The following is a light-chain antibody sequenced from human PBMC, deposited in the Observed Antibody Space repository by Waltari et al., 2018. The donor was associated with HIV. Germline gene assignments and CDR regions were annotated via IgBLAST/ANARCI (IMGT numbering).Light chain of an antibody. CDR2: EFS. CDR3: SSYISTTTL. J-gene: IGLJ1*01. Sequence: QSAPTQPASPGQSITISCTGTSSDIGHYKYVSWYQHSPGKAPKLMIYEFSNWPSGVSNRFSGSKSGNTASLTISGLQAEDEADYYCSSYISTTTLFGTGTKVTVL. CDR1: SSDIGHYKY. V-gene: IGLV2-14*01.